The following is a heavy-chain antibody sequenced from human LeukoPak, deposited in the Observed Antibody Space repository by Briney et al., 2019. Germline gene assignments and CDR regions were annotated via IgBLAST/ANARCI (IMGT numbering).Heavy chain of an antibody. CDR3: AHKLNYVSGTFYPFDI. D-gene: IGHD3-10*01. CDR2: IYWDDDR. V-gene: IGHV2-5*02. Sequence: SGPTLVNPTQTLTLTCTFSGFSLSTRGVGVGWIRQPPGKALEWLALIYWDDDRRYSPSLKSRLTITKDTPKNQVVLTMTNMDPVDTASYYCAHKLNYVSGTFYPFDIWGQGTMVTVSS. CDR1: GFSLSTRGVG. J-gene: IGHJ3*02.